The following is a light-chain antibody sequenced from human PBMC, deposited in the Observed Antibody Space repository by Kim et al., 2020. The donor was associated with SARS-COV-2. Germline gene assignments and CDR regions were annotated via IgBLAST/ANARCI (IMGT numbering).Light chain of an antibody. V-gene: IGKV3-11*01. CDR2: DAS. CDR1: QSVGNY. J-gene: IGKJ2*01. CDR3: QQRYNWPPAT. Sequence: LSPGERAPLSCRASQSVGNYLAWYQHKPGQAPRLLIYDASSRFTGVPARFSGSGSGTDFTLTISSLEPEDFAVYYCQQRYNWPPATFGQGTKLEI.